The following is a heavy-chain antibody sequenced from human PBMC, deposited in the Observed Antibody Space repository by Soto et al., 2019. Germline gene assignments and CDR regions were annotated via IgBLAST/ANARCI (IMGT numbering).Heavy chain of an antibody. J-gene: IGHJ1*01. D-gene: IGHD3-16*01. V-gene: IGHV3-30-3*01. Sequence: ESGGNVVPPGRSLRLSCAASGFIFRPYDMHWVRQAPGKGLEWVALISNDGTNEYYADSVKGRFTIFRDNSKNTLYLQMNSLTTDDTAVYYCAREGFGWGQGTLVTVSS. CDR2: ISNDGTNE. CDR1: GFIFRPYD. CDR3: AREGFG.